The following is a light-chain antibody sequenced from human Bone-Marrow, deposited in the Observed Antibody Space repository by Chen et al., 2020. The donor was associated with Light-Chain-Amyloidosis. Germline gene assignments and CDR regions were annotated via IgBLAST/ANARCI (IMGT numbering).Light chain of an antibody. V-gene: IGLV1-44*01. CDR1: RSNIGSNT. CDR3: ATYDDSLNGAA. CDR2: TNS. Sequence: QSVLSQPPSASGTPVQRVTISCSGGRSNIGSNTVNWYQHLPGKAPKLLIHTNSYRPSGVPDRYSASKSGTSASLAISGLQSEDEADYYCATYDDSLNGAAFGGGTELTVL. J-gene: IGLJ2*01.